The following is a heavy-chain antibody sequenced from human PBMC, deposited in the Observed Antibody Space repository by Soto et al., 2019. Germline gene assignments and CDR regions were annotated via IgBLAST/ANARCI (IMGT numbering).Heavy chain of an antibody. D-gene: IGHD3-10*01. V-gene: IGHV1-69*19. Sequence: QVQLVQSGAEMQKPGSSVKVSCQSSGGTFNTYAMNWVRQAPGPGPEWMGDISPMFGEANYAPKFQGRVTITADESTGTSYMQLSSLTSEDTALYFCAREFQVHTPAFVSWGQGTLVTVSS. CDR1: GGTFNTYA. J-gene: IGHJ4*02. CDR3: AREFQVHTPAFVS. CDR2: ISPMFGEA.